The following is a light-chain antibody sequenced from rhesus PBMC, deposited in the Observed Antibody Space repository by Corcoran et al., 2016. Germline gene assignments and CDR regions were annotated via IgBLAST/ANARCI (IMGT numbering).Light chain of an antibody. CDR1: QGISSW. Sequence: DIQMTQSPSSLSASVGDTVTITCRASQGISSWLAWYQQKPGKAPKLLFYKASSLQSGVPSRFSGSGSGTDFTLTISSLPSEDFATYYCQQYSSRPLTFGGGTKVEIK. J-gene: IGKJ4*01. CDR2: KAS. V-gene: IGKV1-22*01. CDR3: QQYSSRPLT.